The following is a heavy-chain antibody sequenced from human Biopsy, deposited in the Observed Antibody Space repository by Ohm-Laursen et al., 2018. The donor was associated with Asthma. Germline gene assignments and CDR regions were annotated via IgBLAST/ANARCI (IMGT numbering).Heavy chain of an antibody. D-gene: IGHD3-10*01. CDR2: ISAYNGNT. CDR1: GYTFNSAG. CDR3: ARAVDYSHYYGIDV. V-gene: IGHV1-18*01. Sequence: APVKVSCKTSGYTFNSAGITWVRQAPGQGLEWMGWISAYNGNTKVAQKLQDRVTMITDTSTSTAYMELRSLRSDDTAVYFCARAVDYSHYYGIDVWGQGTTVTVS. J-gene: IGHJ6*02.